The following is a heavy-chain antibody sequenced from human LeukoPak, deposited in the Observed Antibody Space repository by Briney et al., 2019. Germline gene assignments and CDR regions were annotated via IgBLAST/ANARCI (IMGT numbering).Heavy chain of an antibody. Sequence: SGTLSLTCTVSGGSISSSNWWGWVRQPPGKGLEWIGEINHSGSTNYNPSLKSRVTISVDTSKNQFSLKLSSVTAADTAVYYCARGSIVVVPAASGFRYWGQGTLVTVSS. J-gene: IGHJ4*02. CDR1: GGSISSSNW. V-gene: IGHV4-4*02. CDR2: INHSGST. D-gene: IGHD2-2*01. CDR3: ARGSIVVVPAASGFRY.